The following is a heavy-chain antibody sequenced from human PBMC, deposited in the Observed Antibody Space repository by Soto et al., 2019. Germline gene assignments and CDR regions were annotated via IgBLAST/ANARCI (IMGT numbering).Heavy chain of an antibody. D-gene: IGHD3-3*01. CDR2: ILPVSAPP. CDR3: ATDSNYDVSNSF. V-gene: IGHV1-69*01. Sequence: QVQLVQSGAEVKKPGSSVRVSCKASGGTLNNYAINWVRQAPGQGLEWMGGILPVSAPPDYAQKFQGRVSIAADHSTSTFYMELSRLKSDDTAVYFCATDSNYDVSNSFWGQGTLVTVSS. CDR1: GGTLNNYA. J-gene: IGHJ4*02.